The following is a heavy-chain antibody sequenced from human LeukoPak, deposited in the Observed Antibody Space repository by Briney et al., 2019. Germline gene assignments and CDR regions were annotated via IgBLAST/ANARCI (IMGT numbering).Heavy chain of an antibody. CDR2: ISSSGSTI. V-gene: IGHV3-48*03. CDR1: GFTFSNYE. CDR3: ARPYSSSWNYYFDY. J-gene: IGHJ4*02. Sequence: GESLRLSCAASGFTFSNYEMNWVRQAPGKGLEWVSYISSSGSTIYYADSVKGRFTISRDNAKNSLYLQMNSLRAEDTAVYYCARPYSSSWNYYFDYWGQGTLVTVSS. D-gene: IGHD6-13*01.